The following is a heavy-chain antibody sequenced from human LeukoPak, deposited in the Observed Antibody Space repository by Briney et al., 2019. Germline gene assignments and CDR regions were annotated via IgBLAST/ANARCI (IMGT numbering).Heavy chain of an antibody. CDR1: GGTFSSYA. J-gene: IGHJ4*02. V-gene: IGHV1-69*05. CDR2: IIPIFGTA. Sequence: SVKVSCKASGGTFSSYAISWVLQAPGQGLEWMGRIIPIFGTANYAQKFQGRVTITTDESTSTAYMELSSLRSEDTAVYYCARREIGDGYNYYFDYWGQGTLVTVSS. D-gene: IGHD5-24*01. CDR3: ARREIGDGYNYYFDY.